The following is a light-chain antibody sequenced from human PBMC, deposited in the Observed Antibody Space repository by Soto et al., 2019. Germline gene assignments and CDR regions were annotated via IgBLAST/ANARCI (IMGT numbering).Light chain of an antibody. CDR2: DAS. CDR3: QQRSDWPIT. V-gene: IGKV3-11*02. J-gene: IGKJ5*01. Sequence: EIVLTQSPATLSLSPGERATLSCRASQSVSSYLAWYQQKPGQAPRLLIYDASNRATGFPARFSGSGFGRDFTLTISSLEPEDFAVYYCQQRSDWPITFGQGTRLEI. CDR1: QSVSSY.